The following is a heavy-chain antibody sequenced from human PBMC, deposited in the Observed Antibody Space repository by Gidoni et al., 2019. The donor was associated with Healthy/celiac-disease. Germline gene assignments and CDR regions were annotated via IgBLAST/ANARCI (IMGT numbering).Heavy chain of an antibody. D-gene: IGHD3-10*01. CDR2: IYYSGST. CDR3: ARLPIGELGFDY. V-gene: IGHV4-39*01. Sequence: QLQLQESGPGLVKPSETLSLTCTVSGGSISSSSYYWGWIRQPPGKGLEWIGSIYYSGSTYYNPSLKSRVTISVDTSKNQFSLKLSSVTAADTAVYYCARLPIGELGFDYWGQGTLVTVSS. J-gene: IGHJ4*02. CDR1: GGSISSSSYY.